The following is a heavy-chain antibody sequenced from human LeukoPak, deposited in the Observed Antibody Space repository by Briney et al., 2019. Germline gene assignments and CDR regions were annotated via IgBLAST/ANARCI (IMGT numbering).Heavy chain of an antibody. V-gene: IGHV4-59*08. CDR2: IYYTGST. CDR1: GASMSDYY. D-gene: IGHD3-9*01. CDR3: VRRVRYFGQNDY. Sequence: SEPLSLTCTVSGASMSDYYWSWIRQPPGKGLEWIGYIYYTGSTNYNPSLKSRVTMSVDTSKNQISLKLSSVTAADSAVYYCVRRVRYFGQNDYWGQGTLVTVSS. J-gene: IGHJ4*02.